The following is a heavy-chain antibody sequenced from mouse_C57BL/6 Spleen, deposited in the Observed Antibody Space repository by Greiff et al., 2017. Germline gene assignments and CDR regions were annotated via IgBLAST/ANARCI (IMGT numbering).Heavy chain of an antibody. V-gene: IGHV1-80*01. CDR3: ARRGYYAYFDY. J-gene: IGHJ2*01. D-gene: IGHD2-3*01. Sequence: QVQLKESGAELVTPGASVKISCKASGYAFSSSWMNWVKQRPGKGLEWIGQIYPGDGDTNYNGKFKGKATLTADKSSSTAYMQLSSLTSEDSAVYFCARRGYYAYFDYWGQGTTLTVSS. CDR2: IYPGDGDT. CDR1: GYAFSSSW.